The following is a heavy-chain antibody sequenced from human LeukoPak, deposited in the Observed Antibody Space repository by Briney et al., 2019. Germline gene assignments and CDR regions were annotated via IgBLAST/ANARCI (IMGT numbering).Heavy chain of an antibody. CDR2: VKPDGNEK. V-gene: IGHV3-7*01. CDR3: TRGDLDY. J-gene: IGHJ4*01. Sequence: GGSLRLSCGVSGFTFSSYWMTWARQAPGRGLEWVATVKPDGNEKFYVDSVKGRFAISRDNARNSVYLEMNSLRVEDTAVYLCTRGDLDYWGQGTLVTVSS. CDR1: GFTFSSYW.